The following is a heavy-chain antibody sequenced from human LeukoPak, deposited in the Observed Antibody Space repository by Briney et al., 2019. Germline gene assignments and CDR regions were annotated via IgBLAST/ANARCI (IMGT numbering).Heavy chain of an antibody. Sequence: GASVKVSCKASGYTFTGYYMHWVRQAPGQGLEWMGWINPNSGGTNYAQKFQGRVTMTRDTSISTAYMELSRLRSDDTAVYYCAREIRVEMATITFSPLTGFDYWGQGTLVTVSS. J-gene: IGHJ4*02. V-gene: IGHV1-2*02. CDR3: AREIRVEMATITFSPLTGFDY. D-gene: IGHD5-24*01. CDR1: GYTFTGYY. CDR2: INPNSGGT.